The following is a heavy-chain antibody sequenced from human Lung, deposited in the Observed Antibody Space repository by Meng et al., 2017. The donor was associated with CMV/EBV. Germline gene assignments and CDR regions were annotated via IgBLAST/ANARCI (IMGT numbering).Heavy chain of an antibody. CDR3: AHRHRLRDFDY. D-gene: IGHD4-17*01. CDR2: IYWDDDK. CDR1: GSSFGPSGVG. J-gene: IGHJ4*02. Sequence: MKSSGLTLVHPPLPLSLTSTSPGSSFGPSGVGVGLIRQPQRQALEWLALIYWDDDKRYSPSLKNRLTITQDTSKNQVVLTLTNIDPVDTATYYCAHRHRLRDFDYWGQGTLVTVSS. V-gene: IGHV2-5*02.